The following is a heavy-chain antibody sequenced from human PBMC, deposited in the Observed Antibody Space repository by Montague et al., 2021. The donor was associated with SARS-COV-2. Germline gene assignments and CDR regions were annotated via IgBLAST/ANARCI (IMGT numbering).Heavy chain of an antibody. V-gene: IGHV4-59*08. CDR1: GGSISSDY. J-gene: IGHJ4*02. CDR2: VYYRGNT. Sequence: SETLSLTCTVSGGSISSDYWTWIRQPPGTGLEWIGFVYYRGNTYYNPSLRGRVTISVDTSSNHFSLTLSSVTAADTAIYYCARHYDHSSRVDSWGQGTLVTVSS. CDR3: ARHYDHSSRVDS. D-gene: IGHD3-16*01.